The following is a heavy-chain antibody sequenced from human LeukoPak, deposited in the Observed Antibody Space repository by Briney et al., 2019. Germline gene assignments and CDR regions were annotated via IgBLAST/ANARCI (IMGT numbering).Heavy chain of an antibody. Sequence: SETLSLTCAVYGGSFSGYYWSWIRQPPGKGLEWIGYIYYSGSTNYNPSLKSRVTISVDTSKNQFSLKLNSVTAADTAVYYCARDLAGYGYSSMRAFDIWGQGTMVTVSS. J-gene: IGHJ3*02. CDR3: ARDLAGYGYSSMRAFDI. D-gene: IGHD5-24*01. CDR2: IYYSGST. CDR1: GGSFSGYY. V-gene: IGHV4-59*01.